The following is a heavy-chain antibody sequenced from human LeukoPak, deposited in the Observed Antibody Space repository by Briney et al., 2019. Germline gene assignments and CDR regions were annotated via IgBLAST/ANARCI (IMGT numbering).Heavy chain of an antibody. CDR3: AGAYYYDSSGLPFQH. D-gene: IGHD3-22*01. J-gene: IGHJ1*01. V-gene: IGHV4-59*01. CDR1: GGSISSYY. Sequence: SETLSLTCTVSGGSISSYYWSWIRQPPGKGLEWIGYIYYSGSTNYNPSLKSRVTISVDTSKNQFSLKLSSVTAADTAVYYCAGAYYYDSSGLPFQHWGQGTLVTVSS. CDR2: IYYSGST.